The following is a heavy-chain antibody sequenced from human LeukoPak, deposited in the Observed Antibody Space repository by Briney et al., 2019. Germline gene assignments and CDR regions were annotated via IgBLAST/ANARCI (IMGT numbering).Heavy chain of an antibody. CDR1: GYTFSTYD. CDR3: ARVHSSGQD. D-gene: IGHD3-22*01. Sequence: GASVKVSCKASGYTFSTYDINWVRQATGQGLEWMGWMNPNSGNTGYAQKFRGRVTMTRDTSITTAYLELSGLTSEDTAVYYCARVHSSGQDWGRGTLVTVSS. CDR2: MNPNSGNT. V-gene: IGHV1-8*01. J-gene: IGHJ4*02.